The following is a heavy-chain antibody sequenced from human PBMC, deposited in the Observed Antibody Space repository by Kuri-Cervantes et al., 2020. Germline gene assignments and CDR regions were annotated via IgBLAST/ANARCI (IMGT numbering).Heavy chain of an antibody. CDR2: ITPFNGNT. Sequence: SVKVSCKASGYTFTYRYLHWVRQAPGQALEWMGWITPFNGNTNYAQKFQDRVTITRDKSISTAYLQWSSLKASDTAMYYCARHRGSYGDLGDYYYYMDVWGKGTTITVSS. CDR1: GYTFTYRY. V-gene: IGHV1-45*02. J-gene: IGHJ6*03. CDR3: ARHRGSYGDLGDYYYYMDV. D-gene: IGHD4-17*01.